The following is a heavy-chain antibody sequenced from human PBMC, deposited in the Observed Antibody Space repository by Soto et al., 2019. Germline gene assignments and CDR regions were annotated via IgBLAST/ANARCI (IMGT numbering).Heavy chain of an antibody. CDR2: ISGSGGST. V-gene: IGHV3-23*01. D-gene: IGHD2-15*01. Sequence: VGSLRLSCAASGFTFSSYAMSWVRQAPGKGLEWVSAISGSGGSTYYADSVKGRFTISRDNSKNTLYLQMNSLRAEDTAVYYCAKGYCSGGSCYSVFDYWGQGTLVTVSS. J-gene: IGHJ4*02. CDR1: GFTFSSYA. CDR3: AKGYCSGGSCYSVFDY.